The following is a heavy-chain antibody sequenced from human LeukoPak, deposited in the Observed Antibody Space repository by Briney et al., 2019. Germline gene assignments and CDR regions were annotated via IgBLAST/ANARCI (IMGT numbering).Heavy chain of an antibody. J-gene: IGHJ1*01. V-gene: IGHV3-23*01. CDR2: ISGTGGST. Sequence: QPGGSLRLSCAASGFTFSSYAMTWVRQAPGKGLEWVSSISGTGGSTFYADSVKGRFSISRDNAQKTVYLQMNSLRAEDTAVYYFASPVHLGTNDSRGQGTLVTVSS. D-gene: IGHD2-8*01. CDR3: ASPVHLGTNDS. CDR1: GFTFSSYA.